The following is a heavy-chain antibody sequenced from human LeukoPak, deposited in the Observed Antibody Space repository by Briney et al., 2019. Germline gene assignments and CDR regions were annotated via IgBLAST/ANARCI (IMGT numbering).Heavy chain of an antibody. CDR3: ACRDLSSTWSYP. D-gene: IGHD6-13*01. J-gene: IGHJ5*02. CDR1: GYSFTNYW. CDR2: IYPGDTRV. V-gene: IGHV5-51*01. Sequence: GESLKISCKGVGYSFTNYWIGWVRQMPGKGMEWMGVIYPGDTRVRYNPSFQGQVTISVDKSVSTAYLQWISLKASDTAMYYCACRDLSSTWSYPWGQGTLVTVSS.